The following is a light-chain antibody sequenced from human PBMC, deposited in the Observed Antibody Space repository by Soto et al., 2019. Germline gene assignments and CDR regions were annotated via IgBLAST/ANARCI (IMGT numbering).Light chain of an antibody. CDR1: QSISVY. CDR3: QQRGNWPLT. V-gene: IGKV3-11*01. J-gene: IGKJ4*01. Sequence: EIVLTQSPATLSLSPGERATLSCRASQSISVYLAWYQQKLGQAPRLLISDAYNRATGIPARFSGSGSGTDFTLTISSLEPEEFAVYYCQQRGNWPLTFGGGTTVEIK. CDR2: DAY.